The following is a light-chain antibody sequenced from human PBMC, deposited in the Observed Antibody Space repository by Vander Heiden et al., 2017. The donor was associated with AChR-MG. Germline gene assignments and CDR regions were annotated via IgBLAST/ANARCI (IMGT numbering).Light chain of an antibody. V-gene: IGLV3-19*01. CDR2: GKN. Sequence: VSVALGQTVRITCQGDSLRRYYASWYQQKPGQAPVLVIYGKNNRPSGIPDRFSGSSSGNTASLTITGAQAEEEADYDCNSRDSSGNHLGVFGGGTKLTVL. CDR1: SLRRYY. J-gene: IGLJ2*01. CDR3: NSRDSSGNHLGV.